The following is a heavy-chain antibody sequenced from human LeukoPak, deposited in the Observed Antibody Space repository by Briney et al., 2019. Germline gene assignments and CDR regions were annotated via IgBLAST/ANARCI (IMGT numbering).Heavy chain of an antibody. CDR2: IKQDGSEK. Sequence: GGSLRLSCAASGFTFSSYWMTWVRQAPGKGLVWVANIKQDGSEKYYVDSVKGRFTISRDNAKNSLYLQMNSLRAEDTGVYYCARDRLIAARHDPNWFDPWGQGTLVTVSS. CDR3: ARDRLIAARHDPNWFDP. J-gene: IGHJ5*02. V-gene: IGHV3-7*01. CDR1: GFTFSSYW. D-gene: IGHD6-6*01.